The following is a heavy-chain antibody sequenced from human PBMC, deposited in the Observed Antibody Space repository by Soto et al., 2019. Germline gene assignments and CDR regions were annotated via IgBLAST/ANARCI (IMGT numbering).Heavy chain of an antibody. CDR1: GGSISSGGYS. CDR2: IYHSGST. V-gene: IGHV4-30-2*01. J-gene: IGHJ4*02. D-gene: IGHD4-17*01. CDR3: ARGMTTVTTFDY. Sequence: SETLSLTCAVSGGSISSGGYSCNWIRQPPGKGLEWIGYIYHSGSTYYNPSLKSRVTISVDRSKNQFSLKLSSVTAADTAVYYCARGMTTVTTFDYWGQGTPVTVSS.